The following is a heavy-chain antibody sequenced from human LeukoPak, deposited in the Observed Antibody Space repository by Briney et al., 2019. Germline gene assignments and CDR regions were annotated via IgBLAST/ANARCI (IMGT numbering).Heavy chain of an antibody. J-gene: IGHJ5*02. V-gene: IGHV4-59*08. Sequence: SETLSLTCTVSGGCVTTYYWSWIRQPPGRGLEWIGYTHYSGSTNYNPSLKRRATMSVDTSKNQVSLKLTSVTAADTAVYYCATNAAEATSRSWFDPWGQGTPVTVSS. CDR2: THYSGST. D-gene: IGHD6-13*01. CDR3: ATNAAEATSRSWFDP. CDR1: GGCVTTYY.